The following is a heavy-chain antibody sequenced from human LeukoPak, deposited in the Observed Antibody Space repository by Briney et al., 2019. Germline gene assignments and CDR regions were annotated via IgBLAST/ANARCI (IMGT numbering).Heavy chain of an antibody. D-gene: IGHD3-3*01. CDR2: IYPGDSDT. V-gene: IGHV5-51*01. CDR3: ARHPKEGTFWSGYYSNYYYYGMDV. CDR1: GYSFTSYW. Sequence: GESLKISCKGSGYSFTSYWIGWVRQMPGKGLEWMGIIYPGDSDTRYSPSFQGQVTISADKSISTAYLQWSSLKASDTAMYYCARHPKEGTFWSGYYSNYYYYGMDVWGQGTTVTVSS. J-gene: IGHJ6*02.